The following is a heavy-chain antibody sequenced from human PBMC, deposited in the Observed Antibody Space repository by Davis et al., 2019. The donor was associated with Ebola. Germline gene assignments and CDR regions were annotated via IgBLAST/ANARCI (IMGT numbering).Heavy chain of an antibody. J-gene: IGHJ6*02. CDR1: GFTLSSYG. CDR2: IIPIFGTA. V-gene: IGHV1-69*01. D-gene: IGHD5-12*01. CDR3: ARVYDYHYGMDV. Sequence: GGSLRLSCAASGFTLSSYGMHWVRQAPGQGLEWMGGIIPIFGTANYAQKFQGRVTITADESTSTAYMELSSLRSEDTAVYYCARVYDYHYGMDVWGQGTTVTVSS.